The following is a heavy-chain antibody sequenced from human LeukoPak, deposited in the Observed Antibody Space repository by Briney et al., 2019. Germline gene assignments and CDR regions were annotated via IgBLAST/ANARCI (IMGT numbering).Heavy chain of an antibody. CDR1: GGSFSGYY. CDR2: INHSGST. D-gene: IGHD3-9*01. V-gene: IGHV4-34*01. CDR3: ARVVRYPGYYFDY. J-gene: IGHJ4*02. Sequence: SETLSLTCAVYGGSFSGYYWSWIRQPPGKGLEWIGEINHSGSTNYNPSLKSRVTISVDTSKNQFSLKLSSVTAADMAVYYCARVVRYPGYYFDYWGQGTLVTVSS.